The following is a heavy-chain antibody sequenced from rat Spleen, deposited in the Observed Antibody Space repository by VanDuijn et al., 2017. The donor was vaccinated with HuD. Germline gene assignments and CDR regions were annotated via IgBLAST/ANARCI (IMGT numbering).Heavy chain of an antibody. V-gene: IGHV5-29*01. Sequence: EVQLVESDGGLVQPGRSLKLSCAASGFTFSDYYMAWVRQAPTKGLEWVATTNYDGSSTYYQDSVKGRFTISRDNAKSILYLQMDSLRSEDTATYYCVRSVFDYWGQGVMVTVSS. J-gene: IGHJ2*01. CDR3: VRSVFDY. CDR2: TNYDGSST. CDR1: GFTFSDYY.